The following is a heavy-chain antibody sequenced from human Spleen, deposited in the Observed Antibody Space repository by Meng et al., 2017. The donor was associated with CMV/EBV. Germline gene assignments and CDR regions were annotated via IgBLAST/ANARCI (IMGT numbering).Heavy chain of an antibody. CDR3: ARGSAGDSHYYGMDV. CDR2: ISSSGTTI. D-gene: IGHD4-17*01. J-gene: IGHJ6*02. CDR1: EFSFSDYS. V-gene: IGHV3-11*04. Sequence: GESRKSSCAPSEFSFSDYSMNWIRQAPGKGLEWLSYISSSGTTIYYADSVKGRVTISRDNAKNSLYLQMNSLRADDTAKYYCARGSAGDSHYYGMDVWGQGTTVTVSS.